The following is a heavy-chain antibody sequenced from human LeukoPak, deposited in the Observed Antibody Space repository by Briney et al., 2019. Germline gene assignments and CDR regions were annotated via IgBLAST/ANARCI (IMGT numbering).Heavy chain of an antibody. CDR2: ISSSSSYI. CDR1: GFTFGSYG. D-gene: IGHD3-10*01. J-gene: IGHJ4*02. Sequence: GGSLRLSCAASGFTFGSYGMNWVRQAPGQGMEWVSSISSSSSYIYYAASVKGRFTISRDNAKNSLYLHMNGLSAEDTAVYYCARRLWFGETTTYYFDYWGQGTLVTVSS. CDR3: ARRLWFGETTTYYFDY. V-gene: IGHV3-21*01.